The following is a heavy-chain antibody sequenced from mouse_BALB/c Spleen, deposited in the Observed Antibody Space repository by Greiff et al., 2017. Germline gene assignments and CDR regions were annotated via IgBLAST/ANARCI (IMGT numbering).Heavy chain of an antibody. CDR3: ARYYYGSSSWFAY. J-gene: IGHJ3*01. D-gene: IGHD1-1*01. CDR2: ISSGGSYT. V-gene: IGHV5-9-4*01. Sequence: EVQGVESGGGLVKPGGSLKLSCAASGFTFSSYAMSWVRQSPEKRLEWVAEISSGGSYTYYPDTVTGRFTISRDNAKNTLYLEMSSLRSEDTAMYYCARYYYGSSSWFAYWGQGTLVTVSA. CDR1: GFTFSSYA.